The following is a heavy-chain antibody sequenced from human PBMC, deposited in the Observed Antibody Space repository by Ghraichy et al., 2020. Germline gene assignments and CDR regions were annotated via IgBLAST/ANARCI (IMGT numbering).Heavy chain of an antibody. CDR2: ISGGGDST. D-gene: IGHD3-3*01. Sequence: GGSLRLSCAASGFTFSSYVMTWVRQAPGKGLEWVSGISGGGDSTLHADSVKGRFTISRDNSKYTLYLQMNSLTAVDTAVYYCAKALHYDFWSGYAYYALDVWGQGTTVTVSS. CDR1: GFTFSSYV. V-gene: IGHV3-23*01. J-gene: IGHJ6*02. CDR3: AKALHYDFWSGYAYYALDV.